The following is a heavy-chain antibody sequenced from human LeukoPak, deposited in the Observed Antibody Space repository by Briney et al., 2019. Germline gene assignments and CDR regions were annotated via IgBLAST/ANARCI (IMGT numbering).Heavy chain of an antibody. Sequence: GGSLRLSCAASGFTFSSYSMKWVRQAPGKGLEWVSYISSDSSTIYYADSVKGRFTISRDNAKNSLYLQMNSLRAEDTAVYYCAREWVVGATTWRAFDIWGQGTMVTVSS. J-gene: IGHJ3*02. CDR2: ISSDSSTI. D-gene: IGHD1-26*01. CDR1: GFTFSSYS. V-gene: IGHV3-48*01. CDR3: AREWVVGATTWRAFDI.